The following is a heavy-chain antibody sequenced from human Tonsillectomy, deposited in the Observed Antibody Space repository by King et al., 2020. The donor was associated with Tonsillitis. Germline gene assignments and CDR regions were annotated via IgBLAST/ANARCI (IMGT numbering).Heavy chain of an antibody. CDR1: GFTFSDYA. CDR3: AKSQAVTFDY. J-gene: IGHJ4*02. V-gene: IGHV3-23*04. Sequence: VQLVESGGGLVQSGGSLRLSCAASGFTFSDYAMSWVRQAPGKGLEWVSTISGSAGDKYYADSVKGRFTISRDNSKNTLSLQLNSLRADDTAVYYCAKSQAVTFDYWGQGTLVTVSS. D-gene: IGHD6-19*01. CDR2: ISGSAGDK.